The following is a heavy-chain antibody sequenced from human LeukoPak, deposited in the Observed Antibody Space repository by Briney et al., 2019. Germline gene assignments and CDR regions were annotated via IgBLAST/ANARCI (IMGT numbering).Heavy chain of an antibody. CDR1: GYTFTSYA. J-gene: IGHJ6*02. D-gene: IGHD6-13*01. CDR3: ARDQGRSSSWYYYYYGMDV. Sequence: ASVKVSCKASGYTFTSYAMHWVRQATGQRLEWVGWINAGNGNTKYSQKFQGRVTITRDTSASTAYMELSSLRSEDTAVYYCARDQGRSSSWYYYYYGMDVWGQGTTVTVSS. V-gene: IGHV1-3*01. CDR2: INAGNGNT.